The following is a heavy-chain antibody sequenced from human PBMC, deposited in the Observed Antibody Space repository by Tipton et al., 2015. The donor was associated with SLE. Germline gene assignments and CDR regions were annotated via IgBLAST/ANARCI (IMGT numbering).Heavy chain of an antibody. CDR1: GDSISSHSYY. D-gene: IGHD3-10*01. CDR2: IYSSGNT. V-gene: IGHV4-61*05. J-gene: IGHJ4*02. Sequence: TLSLTCTVSGDSISSHSYYWGWIRQPPGQGLEWIGRIYSSGNTIYNPSLKSRVTMSVDTSKNQFSLTLSSVTAADTAVYYCARHPARFRESRGLFDYWGQGTLVTVSS. CDR3: ARHPARFRESRGLFDY.